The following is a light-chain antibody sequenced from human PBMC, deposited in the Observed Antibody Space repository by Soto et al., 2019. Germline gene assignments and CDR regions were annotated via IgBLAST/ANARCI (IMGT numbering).Light chain of an antibody. CDR2: DVS. Sequence: QSALTQPASVSGSPGQSITISCTGTSSDVGGYNYVSWYQQHPGKAPKLMIYDVSNRPSGVSNRFSGSKSGNTASLTISGLQAEDDADYYCSSYTSSSTHYVFGTGTNVTVL. CDR3: SSYTSSSTHYV. J-gene: IGLJ1*01. V-gene: IGLV2-14*01. CDR1: SSDVGGYNY.